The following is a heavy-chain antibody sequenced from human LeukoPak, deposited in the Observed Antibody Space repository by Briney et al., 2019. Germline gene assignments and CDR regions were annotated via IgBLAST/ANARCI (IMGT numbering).Heavy chain of an antibody. CDR1: GFTFSRYE. D-gene: IGHD3-10*01. Sequence: PGGSLRLSCAASGFTFSRYEMNWVRQAPGKGLEWISYINVVGNNIFYADSVKGRFTMSRDNAKNSLYLEMNSLRAEDTAFYYCAISSLRIINYWGQGTLVTVSS. CDR2: INVVGNNI. J-gene: IGHJ4*02. CDR3: AISSLRIINY. V-gene: IGHV3-48*03.